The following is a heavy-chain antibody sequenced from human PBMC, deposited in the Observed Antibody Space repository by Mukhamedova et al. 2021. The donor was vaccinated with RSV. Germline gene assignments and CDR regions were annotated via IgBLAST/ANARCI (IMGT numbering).Heavy chain of an antibody. CDR2: YSGST. J-gene: IGHJ4*02. D-gene: IGHD6-19*01. CDR3: ARLWAGLRPPDY. Sequence: YSGSTYYNPSLKSRVTIFVDTPKSQVSLKLTSVTAADTAVYYFARLWAGLRPPDYWGLGTLVTVSS. V-gene: IGHV4-39*01.